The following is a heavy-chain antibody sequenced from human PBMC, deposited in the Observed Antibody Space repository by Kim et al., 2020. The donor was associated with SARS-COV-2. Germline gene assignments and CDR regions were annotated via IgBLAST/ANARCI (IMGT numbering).Heavy chain of an antibody. CDR3: AAASGTYGVLAFDI. CDR2: IVVGSGNT. J-gene: IGHJ3*02. Sequence: SVKVSCKASGFTFTSSAVHWVRQARGQRLEWIGWIVVGSGNTNYAQKFQERVTITRDMSTSTAYMELSSLRSEDTAVYYCAAASGTYGVLAFDIWGQGTMVTVSS. V-gene: IGHV1-58*01. CDR1: GFTFTSSA. D-gene: IGHD1-26*01.